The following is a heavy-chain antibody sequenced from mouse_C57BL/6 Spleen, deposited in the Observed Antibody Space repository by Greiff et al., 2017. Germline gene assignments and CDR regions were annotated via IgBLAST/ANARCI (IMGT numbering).Heavy chain of an antibody. V-gene: IGHV1-39*01. CDR3: ARSVYDGYYGGDY. J-gene: IGHJ2*01. CDR1: GYSFTDYN. D-gene: IGHD2-3*01. Sequence: VQLKESGPELVKPGASVKISCKASGYSFTDYNMNWVKQSNGKSLEWIGVINPNYGTTSYNQKFKGKATVTVDQSSSTAYMQLNSLTSEDSAVYYCARSVYDGYYGGDYWGQGTTLTVSS. CDR2: INPNYGTT.